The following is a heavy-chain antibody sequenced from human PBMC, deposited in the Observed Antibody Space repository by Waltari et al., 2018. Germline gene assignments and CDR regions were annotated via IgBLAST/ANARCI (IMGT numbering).Heavy chain of an antibody. CDR1: GGSISSGSYY. CDR3: ARDRRRYCSGGSCYWFDP. Sequence: QVQLQESGPGLVKPSQTLSLTCTVSGGSISSGSYYWSWLRQPAGKGLEWIGYIYTSGSTNYNPSLKSRVTISVDTSKNQFSLKLSSVTAADTAVYYCARDRRRYCSGGSCYWFDPWGQGTLVTVSS. J-gene: IGHJ5*02. CDR2: IYTSGST. V-gene: IGHV4-61*09. D-gene: IGHD2-15*01.